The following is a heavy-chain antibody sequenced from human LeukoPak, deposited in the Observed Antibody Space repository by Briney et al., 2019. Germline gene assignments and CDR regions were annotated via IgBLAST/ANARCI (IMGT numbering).Heavy chain of an antibody. CDR3: ARYEGSDYYYMDV. D-gene: IGHD3-10*01. CDR1: GGTFSSHA. Sequence: SVKVSCKASGGTFSSHAISWVRQAPGQGLEWMGRIIPILGIANYAQKFQGRVTITADKSASTAYMELSSLRSEDTAVYYCARYEGSDYYYMDVWGKGTTVTVSS. CDR2: IIPILGIA. J-gene: IGHJ6*03. V-gene: IGHV1-69*04.